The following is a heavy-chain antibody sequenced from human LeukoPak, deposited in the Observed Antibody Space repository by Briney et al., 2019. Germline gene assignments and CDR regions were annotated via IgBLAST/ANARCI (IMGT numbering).Heavy chain of an antibody. CDR1: GDSISSYY. D-gene: IGHD3-16*01. V-gene: IGHV4-4*09. Sequence: SETLSLTCTVSGDSISSYYWSWIRQPPGKGLEWIGYIHTSGSTNYNPSLKSRATISVDTSKNQFSLKLSSVTAADTAVYYCARRRMLGVSGGCCWFDPWGQGTLVTVSS. CDR3: ARRRMLGVSGGCCWFDP. J-gene: IGHJ5*02. CDR2: IHTSGST.